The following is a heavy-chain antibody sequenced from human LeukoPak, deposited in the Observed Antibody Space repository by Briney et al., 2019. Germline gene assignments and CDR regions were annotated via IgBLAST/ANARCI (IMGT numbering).Heavy chain of an antibody. CDR3: ARGKTYYDISKDAFDI. J-gene: IGHJ3*02. CDR1: SGSISSYY. D-gene: IGHD3-22*01. CDR2: IYYSGST. Sequence: SETLSLTCTVSSGSISSYYWSWIRQPPGKGLEWFGNIYYSGSTNYNPSLKSRVTISVDTSKNQFSLKLSSVTAADTAVYYCARGKTYYDISKDAFDIWGQGTMVTVSS. V-gene: IGHV4-59*01.